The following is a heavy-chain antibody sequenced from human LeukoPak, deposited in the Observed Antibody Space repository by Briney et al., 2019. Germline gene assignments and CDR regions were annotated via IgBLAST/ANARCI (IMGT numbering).Heavy chain of an antibody. CDR2: ISSSGSTI. CDR3: VRGGPVLLWFGERIYY. D-gene: IGHD3-10*01. Sequence: PGGSVRLSCAASGFTFSSYEMNWVRQAPGKGLGWVSYISSSGSTIYYADSVKGRFTISRDNAKNSLYLQMNSLRAEDTAVYYCVRGGPVLLWFGERIYYWGQGTLVTVSS. J-gene: IGHJ4*02. V-gene: IGHV3-48*03. CDR1: GFTFSSYE.